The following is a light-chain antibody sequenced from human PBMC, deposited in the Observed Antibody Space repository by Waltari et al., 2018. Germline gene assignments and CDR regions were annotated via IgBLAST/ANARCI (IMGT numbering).Light chain of an antibody. CDR2: AAS. CDR1: LNISSY. CDR3: QQTFSAPPRT. J-gene: IGKJ2*01. Sequence: DIQMTQSPSSLSASVGDRVTIACRASLNISSYLNWYQLKPGEAPKLLIYAASNLKTGVPSRFSGSGSGTDFTLTISSLQPGDFATYYCQQTFSAPPRTFGQGTRLEIK. V-gene: IGKV1-39*01.